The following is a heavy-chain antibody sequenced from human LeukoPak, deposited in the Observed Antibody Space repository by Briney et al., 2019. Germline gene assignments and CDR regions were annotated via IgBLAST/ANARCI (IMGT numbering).Heavy chain of an antibody. D-gene: IGHD2-2*02. CDR3: ARDWYCSSSICYTDRNWFDP. V-gene: IGHV3-11*05. J-gene: IGHJ5*02. CDR2: ISTTSTYT. CDR1: GFTFSSYA. Sequence: GGSLRLSCTASGFTFSSYAMSYIRQAPGKGLEWVSYISTTSTYTDYADSVRGRFTISRDNAKHLLYLQMNSLRPEDTAVYYCARDWYCSSSICYTDRNWFDPWGQGTLVTVSS.